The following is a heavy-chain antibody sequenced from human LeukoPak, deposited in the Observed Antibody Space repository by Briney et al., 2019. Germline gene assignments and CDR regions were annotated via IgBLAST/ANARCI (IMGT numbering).Heavy chain of an antibody. D-gene: IGHD2-2*01. CDR3: ARGRLVPAAMHFDY. J-gene: IGHJ4*02. CDR1: GFTFSSYG. CDR2: IWYGGSNK. V-gene: IGHV3-33*08. Sequence: HPGGSLRLSCAASGFTFSSYGMHWVRQAPGKGLEWVAVIWYGGSNKYYADSVKGRFTISRDNSKNTLYLQMNSLRAEDTAVYYCARGRLVPAAMHFDYWGQGTLVTVSS.